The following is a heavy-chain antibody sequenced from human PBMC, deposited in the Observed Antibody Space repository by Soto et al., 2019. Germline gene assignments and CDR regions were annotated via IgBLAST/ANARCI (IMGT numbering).Heavy chain of an antibody. D-gene: IGHD3-3*01. J-gene: IGHJ3*02. V-gene: IGHV3-23*01. CDR3: AKGGVYYDFWSGYWDAFDI. CDR1: GFTFSSYA. Sequence: EVQLLESGGGLVQPGGSLRLSCAASGFTFSSYAMSWVRQAPGKGLEWVSAISGSGGSTYYADSVKGRFTISRDNSKITLYLQMNSLRAEDTAVYYCAKGGVYYDFWSGYWDAFDIWGQGTMVTVSS. CDR2: ISGSGGST.